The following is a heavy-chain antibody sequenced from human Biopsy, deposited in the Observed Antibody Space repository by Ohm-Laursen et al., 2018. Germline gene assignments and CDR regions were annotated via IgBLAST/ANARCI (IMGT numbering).Heavy chain of an antibody. V-gene: IGHV4-59*08. CDR3: ARRGSGGRSFGH. J-gene: IGHJ4*02. Sequence: SETLSLTCAVSGGSISSFYWTWIRQPPGKGPEWIGDISDSGSTNYKPSLKSRVIISVETSKTQFSLNLSSATAADTAVYYCARRGSGGRSFGHWGQGTLVTVSS. CDR2: ISDSGST. D-gene: IGHD2-15*01. CDR1: GGSISSFY.